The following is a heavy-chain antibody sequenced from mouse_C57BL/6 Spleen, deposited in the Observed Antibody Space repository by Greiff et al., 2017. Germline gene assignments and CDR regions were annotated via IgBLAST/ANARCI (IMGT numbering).Heavy chain of an antibody. CDR3: ARSLYYDSHFDY. D-gene: IGHD2-4*01. CDR1: GYTFTSYW. J-gene: IGHJ2*01. Sequence: QVQLQQPGAELVKPGASVKLSCKASGYTFTSYWMHWVKQRPGQGLEWIGMIHPNSGSTNYNEKFKSKATLTVDKSSSTAYMQLSSLTSEDSAVYYCARSLYYDSHFDYWGQGTTLTVSS. V-gene: IGHV1-64*01. CDR2: IHPNSGST.